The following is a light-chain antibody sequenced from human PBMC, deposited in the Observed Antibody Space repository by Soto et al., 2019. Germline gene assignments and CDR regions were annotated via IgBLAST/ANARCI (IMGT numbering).Light chain of an antibody. Sequence: DIQMTQSPSSLSASVGDRVTITCRASQGVSAYLLWYQQRQGRAPKLLIYAASNLLSGVPSRFSGSGSGTDFTLTISRLEPEDFAIYYCQQYGGVPYTFGQGTKLEIK. V-gene: IGKV1-39*01. CDR1: QGVSAY. CDR2: AAS. J-gene: IGKJ2*01. CDR3: QQYGGVPYT.